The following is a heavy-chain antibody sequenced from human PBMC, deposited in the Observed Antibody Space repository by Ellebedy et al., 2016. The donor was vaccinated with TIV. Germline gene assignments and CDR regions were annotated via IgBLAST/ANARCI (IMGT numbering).Heavy chain of an antibody. V-gene: IGHV4-34*01. CDR1: GGSLSGYY. CDR3: ASGGGYDWSY. D-gene: IGHD5-12*01. Sequence: MPSETLSLTCGVYGGSLSGYYWNWIRQPPGKGLEWIGEITHSGSTNYNPSLKSRVTVSVDTSKNQFSLRLSSLTAADTAVYYCASGGGYDWSYWGQGTLVTVSS. CDR2: ITHSGST. J-gene: IGHJ4*02.